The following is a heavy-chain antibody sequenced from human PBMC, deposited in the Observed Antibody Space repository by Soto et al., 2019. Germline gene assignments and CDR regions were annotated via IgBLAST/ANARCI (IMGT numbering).Heavy chain of an antibody. V-gene: IGHV4-59*08. J-gene: IGHJ6*03. CDR1: GASMNTYY. Sequence: SETLSLTCSVSGASMNTYYWSWIRPPPGKGLEWIGYFYYSGLTNYNPSLKSRVTISLDTSKNQFSLKLSSVTAADTAVYFCARGNTHGYYYMDVWGRGTTVTVSS. CDR3: ARGNTHGYYYMDV. D-gene: IGHD3-22*01. CDR2: FYYSGLT.